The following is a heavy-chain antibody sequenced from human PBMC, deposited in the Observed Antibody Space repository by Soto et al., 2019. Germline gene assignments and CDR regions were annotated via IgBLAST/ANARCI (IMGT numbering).Heavy chain of an antibody. CDR2: IYSGGST. J-gene: IGHJ6*02. Sequence: GGSLRLSCAASGFTVSSNYMSWVRQAPGKGLEWVSVIYSGGSTYYADSVKGRFTISRDNSKNTLYLQMNSLRAEDTAVYYCARGAMAPYYYYGMDVWGQGTTVTVSS. CDR3: ARGAMAPYYYYGMDV. V-gene: IGHV3-53*01. D-gene: IGHD5-18*01. CDR1: GFTVSSNY.